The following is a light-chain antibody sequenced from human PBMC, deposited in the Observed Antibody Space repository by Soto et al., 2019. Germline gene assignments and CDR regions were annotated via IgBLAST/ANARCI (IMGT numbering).Light chain of an antibody. J-gene: IGKJ1*01. CDR2: GAS. CDR3: QQYMSSVT. CDR1: QSVDSTF. V-gene: IGKV3-20*01. Sequence: EIVLTQSPGSLSLSPGERATLSCRASQSVDSTFFAWYQKKPGQAPRLLIYGASKRATGVPDRFTGSGSGTDFTLTSSRLEPEDFEVYYCQQYMSSVTFGQGTKVAI.